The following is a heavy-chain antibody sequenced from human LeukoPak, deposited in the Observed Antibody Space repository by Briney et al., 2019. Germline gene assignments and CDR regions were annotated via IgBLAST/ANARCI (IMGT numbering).Heavy chain of an antibody. V-gene: IGHV3-53*01. CDR1: EFTVTSNY. Sequence: GDSLRLSCAASEFTVTSNYMSWVRQAPGKGLQWVSLIYPGGAIYYADSVKGRFIISRDNSKNTLSLQMNSLTADDTAVYYCVRGPRYYDDSGFHYGVFDIWGQGTVVTVSS. D-gene: IGHD3-22*01. J-gene: IGHJ3*02. CDR2: IYPGGAI. CDR3: VRGPRYYDDSGFHYGVFDI.